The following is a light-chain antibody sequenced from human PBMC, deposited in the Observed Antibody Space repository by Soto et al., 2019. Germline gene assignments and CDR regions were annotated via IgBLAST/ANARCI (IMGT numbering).Light chain of an antibody. J-gene: IGLJ2*01. Sequence: QTVVTQESSFSVSPGGTVTLTCALSSGSIPTRHYPSWYQQTPGQAPRTLIYATDIRSSGVPDRFSGSILGNKAALTITGAQADDESDYYCVVCLGGGVSVFGGGTKVTVL. CDR1: SGSIPTRHY. CDR2: ATD. V-gene: IGLV8-61*01. CDR3: VVCLGGGVSV.